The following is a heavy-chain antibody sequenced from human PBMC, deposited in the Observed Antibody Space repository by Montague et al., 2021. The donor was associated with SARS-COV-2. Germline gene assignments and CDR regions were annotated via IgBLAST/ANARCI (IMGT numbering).Heavy chain of an antibody. CDR3: ARSQHCGGGRCYSLSWFDP. CDR1: GDSVSSNSAA. J-gene: IGHJ5*02. V-gene: IGHV6-1*01. Sequence: CAISGDSVSSNSAAWDWIRQSPSRGLEWLGRTYYRSQWYNDYAVSVGSRIAINPDTSKNHFSLQLDSVTPKDTAVYYCARSQHCGGGRCYSLSWFDPWGQGTLVIVSS. D-gene: IGHD2-15*01. CDR2: TYYRSQWYN.